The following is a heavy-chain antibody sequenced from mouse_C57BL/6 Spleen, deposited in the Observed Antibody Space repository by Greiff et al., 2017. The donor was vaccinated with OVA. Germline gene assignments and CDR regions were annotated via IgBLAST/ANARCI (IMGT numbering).Heavy chain of an antibody. CDR2: IRSKSNNYAT. CDR1: GFSFNTYA. V-gene: IGHV10-1*01. CDR3: VREYYGSSSWFAD. Sequence: EVQGVESGGGLVQPKGSLKLSCAASGFSFNTYAMNWVRQAPGKGLEWVARIRSKSNNYATYYADSVKDRFTISRDDSESMLYLQMNNLKTEDTAMYYCVREYYGSSSWFADWGQGTLVTVSA. J-gene: IGHJ3*01. D-gene: IGHD1-1*01.